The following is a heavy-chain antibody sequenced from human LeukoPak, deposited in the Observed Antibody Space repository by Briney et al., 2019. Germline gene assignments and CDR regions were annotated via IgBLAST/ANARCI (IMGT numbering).Heavy chain of an antibody. Sequence: ASVKVSCKASGYTFTSYGISWVRQAPRQGLEWMGWISAYNGNTNYAQKLQGRVTMTTDTSTSTAYMELRSLRSDDTAVYYCARVGYYYDSSGYYYVGGYFDYWGQGTLVTVSS. CDR1: GYTFTSYG. CDR2: ISAYNGNT. J-gene: IGHJ4*02. D-gene: IGHD3-22*01. CDR3: ARVGYYYDSSGYYYVGGYFDY. V-gene: IGHV1-18*01.